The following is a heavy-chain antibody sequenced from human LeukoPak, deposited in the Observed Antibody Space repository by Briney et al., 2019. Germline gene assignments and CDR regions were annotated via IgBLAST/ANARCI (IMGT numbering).Heavy chain of an antibody. J-gene: IGHJ5*02. CDR3: ATDWPGHCSGTTCSGRNWFDP. CDR1: GFTFSNYP. V-gene: IGHV3-30*04. Sequence: PGGSLRLSCAASGFTFSNYPMHWVRQAPGKGLEWVAVISYDGSNKHYADSVKGRFTISRDNSKNTLYLQMNSLRAADTALYYCATDWPGHCSGTTCSGRNWFDPWDQGTLVTVSS. CDR2: ISYDGSNK. D-gene: IGHD2-2*01.